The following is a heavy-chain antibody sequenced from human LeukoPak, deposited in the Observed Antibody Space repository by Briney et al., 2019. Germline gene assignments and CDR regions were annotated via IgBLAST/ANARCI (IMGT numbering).Heavy chain of an antibody. CDR1: GFTFSNYA. CDR2: ISGSADST. CDR3: ARDEGKVVPAAKDYYYGMDV. J-gene: IGHJ6*02. Sequence: GGSLRLSCAASGFTFSNYAMSWVRQAPGKGLEWVSAISGSADSTNYADSVKGRFTISRDNAKNSLYLQMNSLRAEDTAVYYCARDEGKVVPAAKDYYYGMDVWGQGTTVTVSS. D-gene: IGHD2-2*01. V-gene: IGHV3-23*01.